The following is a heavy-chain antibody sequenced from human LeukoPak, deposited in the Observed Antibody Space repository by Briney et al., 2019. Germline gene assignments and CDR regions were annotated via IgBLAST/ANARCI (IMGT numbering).Heavy chain of an antibody. D-gene: IGHD2-2*01. CDR3: AKVYDNQLLFNWFDP. Sequence: GGSLRLSCAASGFTVSSNYMSWVRQAPGKGLEWVSVIYSGGSTYYADSVKGRFTISRDNAKNSLYLQMNSLRAEDTAVYYCAKVYDNQLLFNWFDPWGQGTLVTVSS. CDR1: GFTVSSNY. J-gene: IGHJ5*02. CDR2: IYSGGST. V-gene: IGHV3-66*01.